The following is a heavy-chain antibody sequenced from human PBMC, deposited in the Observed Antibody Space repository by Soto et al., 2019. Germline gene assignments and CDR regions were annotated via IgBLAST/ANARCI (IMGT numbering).Heavy chain of an antibody. CDR1: TDSMDGFY. Sequence: SETLSLTCTVSTDSMDGFYWNWIRQPPGKGLEWIGYVDYTGNTNYNPSLRSRVSISIDTSKNQFSLQLSSVIAADTAIYYCARDATPRHWGHGTLVTVSS. J-gene: IGHJ4*01. CDR2: VDYTGNT. V-gene: IGHV4-59*01. CDR3: ARDATPRH.